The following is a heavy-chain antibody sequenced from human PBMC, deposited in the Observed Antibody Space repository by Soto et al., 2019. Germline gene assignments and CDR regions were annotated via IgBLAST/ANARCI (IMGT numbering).Heavy chain of an antibody. CDR2: ISYDGSNK. CDR1: GFTFSSYA. Sequence: PGGSLRLSCAASGFTFSSYAMHWVRQAPGKGLEWVAVISYDGSNKYYADSVKGRFTISRDNSKNTLYLQMNSLRAEDTAVYYCARDFDQIAVAGTGWFDPWGQGT. V-gene: IGHV3-30-3*01. CDR3: ARDFDQIAVAGTGWFDP. D-gene: IGHD6-19*01. J-gene: IGHJ5*02.